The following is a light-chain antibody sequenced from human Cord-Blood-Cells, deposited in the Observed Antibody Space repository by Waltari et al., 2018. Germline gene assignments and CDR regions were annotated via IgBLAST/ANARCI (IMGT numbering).Light chain of an antibody. Sequence: QSALTQPASVSGSPGQSITISCTGTRSDAGSSHLVSRYQQHPGKAPKLMIYEGSHRPSGVSNRFSGSKSGNTASLTISGLQAEDEADYYCCSYAGSSTHVVFGGGTKLTVL. CDR1: RSDAGSSHL. CDR2: EGS. V-gene: IGLV2-23*01. J-gene: IGLJ2*01. CDR3: CSYAGSSTHVV.